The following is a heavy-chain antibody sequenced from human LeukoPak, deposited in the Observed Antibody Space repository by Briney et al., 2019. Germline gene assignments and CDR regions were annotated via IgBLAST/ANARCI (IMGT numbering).Heavy chain of an antibody. Sequence: SQTLSLTCTVSGGSISSGRYYWRWIRQPAGKGLERVGRIYTSGSTNYNPSLKSRVTISVDTSKNQFSLKLGSVTAADTAVYYCAREGNYYDSSGPPYFQHWGQGTLVPVSS. CDR3: AREGNYYDSSGPPYFQH. D-gene: IGHD3-22*01. J-gene: IGHJ1*01. V-gene: IGHV4-61*02. CDR2: IYTSGST. CDR1: GGSISSGRYY.